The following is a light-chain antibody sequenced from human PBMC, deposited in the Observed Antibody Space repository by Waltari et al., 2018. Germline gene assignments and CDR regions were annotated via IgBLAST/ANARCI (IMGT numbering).Light chain of an antibody. J-gene: IGLJ2*01. V-gene: IGLV2-14*03. CDR2: DVS. CDR1: SSDVGGYNY. CDR3: SSYISSSTLEL. Sequence: QSALTQPPSVAGSPGQSITISCTGTSSDVGGYNYASRYQQHPGKAPKLMIFDVSNRPSGVSNRFACSKSGNTASLTISGLQAEDEADYYCSSYISSSTLELFGGGTSLTVL.